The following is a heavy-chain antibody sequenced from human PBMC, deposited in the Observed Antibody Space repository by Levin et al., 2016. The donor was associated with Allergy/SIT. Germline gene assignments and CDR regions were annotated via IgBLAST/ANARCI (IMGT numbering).Heavy chain of an antibody. V-gene: IGHV1-18*01. CDR2: VNPYSGHA. Sequence: WVRQAPGQGLEYLGGVNPYSGHAVYAQKLQGRVTMTTDTSTSTAYMELRSLRSDDTAVYYCARETPNGMDVWGQGTTVTVSS. J-gene: IGHJ6*02. CDR3: ARETPNGMDV. D-gene: IGHD2-15*01.